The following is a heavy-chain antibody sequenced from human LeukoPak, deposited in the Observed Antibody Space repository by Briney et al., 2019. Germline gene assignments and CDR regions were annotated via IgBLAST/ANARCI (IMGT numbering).Heavy chain of an antibody. J-gene: IGHJ4*02. D-gene: IGHD6-19*01. V-gene: IGHV3-7*04. CDR3: ARDGGQWLNDFDY. CDR2: IKQDGSEK. CDR1: GFTFSSYW. Sequence: GGSLRLSCAASGFTFSSYWMSWVRQAPGKGLEWVANIKQDGSEKYYVDPVKGRFTISRGNAKNSLYLQMNSLRAEDTAVYYCARDGGQWLNDFDYWGQGTLVTVSS.